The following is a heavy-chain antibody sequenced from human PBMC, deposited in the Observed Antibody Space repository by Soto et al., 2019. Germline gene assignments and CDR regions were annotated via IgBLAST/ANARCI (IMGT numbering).Heavy chain of an antibody. CDR3: GRGRSGEIVIFY. D-gene: IGHD5-12*01. V-gene: IGHV1-2*02. J-gene: IGHJ4*02. CDR2: SGPKSGDT. Sequence: QVQLVQSGAEVKESGASVKVSCKASGYTFSGYYIHWVRQAPGQAPEWVGESGPKSGDTRYAQKFQGRVTMTKDTSITTVYMELRNLSPDDTAVYFCGRGRSGEIVIFYWGQGTLVTVHS. CDR1: GYTFSGYY.